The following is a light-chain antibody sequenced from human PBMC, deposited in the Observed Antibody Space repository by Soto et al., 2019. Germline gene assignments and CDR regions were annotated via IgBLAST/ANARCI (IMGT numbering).Light chain of an antibody. Sequence: DVQMTQSPSSLSAFVGDRVTITCRASQGIAPYLAWFKQKPVKVPKLLIYATSTLQSGVPSRFSGSGSGTDFTLTISRLQPEDVATYYCQKYNSAPLTFGGGTKVEIK. CDR3: QKYNSAPLT. CDR2: ATS. V-gene: IGKV1-27*01. J-gene: IGKJ4*01. CDR1: QGIAPY.